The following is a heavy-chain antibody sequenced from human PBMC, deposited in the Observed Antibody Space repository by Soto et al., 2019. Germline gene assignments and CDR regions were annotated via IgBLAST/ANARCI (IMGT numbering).Heavy chain of an antibody. CDR1: GFTFSNYA. Sequence: GGSLRLSCAASGFTFSNYAMHWVRQAPGKGLEYVSAISSSGDTTYYANSVKGRFTISRDNSKNTLYLQMGSLRAEDMALYYCARDAYYYDSRGYFPFDYWGQGTLVTVSS. CDR2: ISSSGDTT. V-gene: IGHV3-64*01. J-gene: IGHJ4*02. CDR3: ARDAYYYDSRGYFPFDY. D-gene: IGHD3-22*01.